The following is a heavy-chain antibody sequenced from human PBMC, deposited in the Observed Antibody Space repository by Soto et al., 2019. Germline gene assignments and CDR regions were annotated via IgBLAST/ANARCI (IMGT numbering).Heavy chain of an antibody. D-gene: IGHD1-26*01. CDR2: ISYDGSNK. CDR1: GFTFSSYA. J-gene: IGHJ6*02. V-gene: IGHV3-30-3*01. Sequence: QVQLVESGGGVVQPGRSLRLSCAASGFTFSSYAMHWVRQAPGKGLEWVAVISYDGSNKYYADSVKGRFTISRDNSKNTLYLQMNSLRAEDTAVYYCARSNPLGRTQDYYYYGMDVWGQGTTVTVSS. CDR3: ARSNPLGRTQDYYYYGMDV.